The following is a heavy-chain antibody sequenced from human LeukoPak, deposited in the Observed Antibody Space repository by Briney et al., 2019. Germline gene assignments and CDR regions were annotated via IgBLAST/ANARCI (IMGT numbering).Heavy chain of an antibody. CDR3: AKDRDFWSGYQGAFDY. Sequence: GGSLRFSCAASGFTFSSYAMSWVRQAPGKGLEWVSAISGSGGSTYYADSVKGRFTISRDNSKNTLYLQMNSLRAEDTAVYYCAKDRDFWSGYQGAFDYWGQGTLVTVSS. D-gene: IGHD3-3*01. V-gene: IGHV3-23*01. CDR1: GFTFSSYA. CDR2: ISGSGGST. J-gene: IGHJ4*02.